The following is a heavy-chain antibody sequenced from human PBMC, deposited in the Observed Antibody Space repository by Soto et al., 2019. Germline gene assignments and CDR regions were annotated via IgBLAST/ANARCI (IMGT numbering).Heavy chain of an antibody. CDR3: AKDRRAMNWYFDL. CDR1: GFTFDDFA. V-gene: IGHV3-9*01. CDR2: INWNSRSI. Sequence: EVQLVESGGGLGQPGTSLRLPCAAPGFTFDDFAMHWVRQAPGKGLEWVAGINWNSRSIDYADSVKGRFIISRDNAKKSIYLQLNNLRTEDTAFYYCAKDRRAMNWYFDLWGRGTLVVVSS. J-gene: IGHJ2*01.